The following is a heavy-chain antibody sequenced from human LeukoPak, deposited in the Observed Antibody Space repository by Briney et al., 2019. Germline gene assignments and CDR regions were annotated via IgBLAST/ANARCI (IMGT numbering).Heavy chain of an antibody. Sequence: GGSLRLSCAASGFTFSSYGMSWVRQAPGKGLEWVSAISGSGGSTYYADSVKGRFTISRDNSKNTLYLQMNSLRAEDTAVYHCAKVKVLVDSSGYDYWGQGTLVTVSS. CDR3: AKVKVLVDSSGYDY. D-gene: IGHD3-22*01. CDR1: GFTFSSYG. J-gene: IGHJ4*02. CDR2: ISGSGGST. V-gene: IGHV3-23*01.